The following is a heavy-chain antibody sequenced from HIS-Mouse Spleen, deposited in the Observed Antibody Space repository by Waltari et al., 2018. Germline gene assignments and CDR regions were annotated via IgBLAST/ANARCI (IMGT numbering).Heavy chain of an antibody. D-gene: IGHD6-13*01. J-gene: IGHJ4*02. Sequence: QVQLQQWGAGLLKPSETLSLTCAVYGGSFSGYYWSWIRQPPGKGLEWIGEINHSGRTNYNPSLKSRVTISGDTSKNQFSLKLSSVTAADTAVYYCARWGGGIAAAASGGDYWGQGTLVTVSS. CDR2: INHSGRT. CDR1: GGSFSGYY. V-gene: IGHV4-34*01. CDR3: ARWGGGIAAAASGGDY.